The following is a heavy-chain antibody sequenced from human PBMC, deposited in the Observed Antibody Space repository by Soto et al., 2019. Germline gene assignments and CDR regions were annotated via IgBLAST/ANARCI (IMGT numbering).Heavy chain of an antibody. D-gene: IGHD2-15*01. V-gene: IGHV3-30*18. Sequence: QAQLVESGGGVVQPGRSLRLSCAASEFTFSNYGMQWVRQAPGKGLEWVAGISSDGSSKYYIDSVKGRFTISRDDSRNTLNLQMNSLGDEDTAVYHCAKAGNSGGHPPPSFDIWGPGTMVTVSS. J-gene: IGHJ3*02. CDR2: ISSDGSSK. CDR1: EFTFSNYG. CDR3: AKAGNSGGHPPPSFDI.